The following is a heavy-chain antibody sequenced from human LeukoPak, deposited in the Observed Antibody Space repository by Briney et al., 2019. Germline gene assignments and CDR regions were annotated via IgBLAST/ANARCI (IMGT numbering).Heavy chain of an antibody. Sequence: SETLSLTCAVYGASFSGYYWSWIRQPPGKGLEWIGEINHSGSTNYNPSLKSRVTISVDTSKNQFSLKLSSVTAADTAVYYCARGIGPTGYSSSWYHDYWGQGTLVTVSS. CDR3: ARGIGPTGYSSSWYHDY. D-gene: IGHD6-13*01. V-gene: IGHV4-34*01. CDR1: GASFSGYY. CDR2: INHSGST. J-gene: IGHJ4*02.